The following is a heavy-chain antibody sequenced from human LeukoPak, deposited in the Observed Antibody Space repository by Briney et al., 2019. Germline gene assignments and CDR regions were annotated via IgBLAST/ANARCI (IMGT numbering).Heavy chain of an antibody. D-gene: IGHD1-26*01. CDR3: ARVRGSYAIGY. CDR1: GFTFSSYG. J-gene: IGHJ4*02. CDR2: ISYDGSNK. Sequence: PGGSLRLSCAASGFTFSSYGMHWVRQAPGKGLEWVAVISYDGSNKYYADSVKGRFTISRDNAKNSLYLQMSSLRADDTAVYYCARVRGSYAIGYWGQGTLVTVSS. V-gene: IGHV3-30*03.